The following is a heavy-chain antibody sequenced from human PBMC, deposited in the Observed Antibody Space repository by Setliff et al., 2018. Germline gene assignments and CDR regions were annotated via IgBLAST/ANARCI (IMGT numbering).Heavy chain of an antibody. CDR1: GYTFRNYA. V-gene: IGHV1-18*01. CDR3: ARAPSVELVTIRTNSWFTY. Sequence: GASVKVSCKASGYTFRNYAFAWVRQAPGQGLEWVGWISVYSGDTNYAQKLQGRVTLTTDTSTSTAYMELRSLTSDGSAFYYCARAPSVELVTIRTNSWFTYWGQGTLVTVSS. J-gene: IGHJ4*02. D-gene: IGHD5-18*01. CDR2: ISVYSGDT.